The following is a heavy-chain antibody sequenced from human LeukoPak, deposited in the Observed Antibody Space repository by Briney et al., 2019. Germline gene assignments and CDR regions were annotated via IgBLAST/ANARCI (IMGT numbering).Heavy chain of an antibody. CDR3: VSFYEAY. J-gene: IGHJ4*02. Sequence: GRSLRLSCAASGFTFSSYAMHWVRQAPGKGLEWVAVISYDGSNKYYADSVKGRFTISKDNAKNTVYLQMNNLRAEDTTVYYCVSFYEAYWGRGTLVTVSS. V-gene: IGHV3-30-3*01. CDR1: GFTFSSYA. CDR2: ISYDGSNK. D-gene: IGHD2/OR15-2a*01.